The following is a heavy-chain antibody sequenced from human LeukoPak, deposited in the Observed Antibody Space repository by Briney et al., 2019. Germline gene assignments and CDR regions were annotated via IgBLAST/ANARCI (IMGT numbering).Heavy chain of an antibody. Sequence: SETLSLTCTVSGGSISGYYWSWIRQPPGKGLEWIGYIYYSGSTNYNPSLKSRVTISVDTSKNQFSLKLSSVTAADTAVYYSARVGDTAMVYYYYYYMDVWGKGTTVTVSS. J-gene: IGHJ6*03. CDR3: ARVGDTAMVYYYYYYMDV. V-gene: IGHV4-59*01. CDR1: GGSISGYY. D-gene: IGHD5-18*01. CDR2: IYYSGST.